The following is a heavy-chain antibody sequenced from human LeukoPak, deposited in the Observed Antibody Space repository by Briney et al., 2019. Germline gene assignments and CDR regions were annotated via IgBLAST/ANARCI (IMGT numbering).Heavy chain of an antibody. CDR2: LYHSGST. V-gene: IGHV4-39*01. J-gene: IGHJ4*02. D-gene: IGHD2-21*02. Sequence: SETQSLTCTVSGGSISTPGYYWGWIRQPPGKGLEWIGSLYHSGSTYYKPSLKSRATISVDKSENQCSLKLRSVTAADTAVYYCARHALATVTDPSFDYWGQGTLVTVSS. CDR1: GGSISTPGYY. CDR3: ARHALATVTDPSFDY.